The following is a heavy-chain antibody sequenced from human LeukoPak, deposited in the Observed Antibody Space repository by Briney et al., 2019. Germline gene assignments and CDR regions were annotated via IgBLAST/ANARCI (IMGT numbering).Heavy chain of an antibody. V-gene: IGHV4-59*11. CDR1: GGSISSHY. Sequence: SETLSLTCTVSGGSISSHYRSWIRQPPGKGLECIGYIYYDGNTNYNPSLKSRVTISVDTSNNQFSLRLTSVTAADTAGYYCARGGWYHDFWGQGTLVTVSS. D-gene: IGHD2-2*01. CDR3: ARGGWYHDF. CDR2: IYYDGNT. J-gene: IGHJ4*02.